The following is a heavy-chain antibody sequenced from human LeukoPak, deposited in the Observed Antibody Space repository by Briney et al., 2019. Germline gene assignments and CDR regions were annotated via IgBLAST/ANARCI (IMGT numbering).Heavy chain of an antibody. D-gene: IGHD2-2*01. V-gene: IGHV4-34*01. J-gene: IGHJ5*02. CDR1: GGSFSGYY. CDR2: INHSGST. CDR3: ARGARIVVVPARKWFDP. Sequence: PSETLSLTCAVYGGSFSGYYWSWIRQPPGKGLEWIGEINHSGSTNYNPSLKSRVTISVDMSKNQFSLKLSSATAADTAVYYCARGARIVVVPARKWFDPWGQGTLVTVSS.